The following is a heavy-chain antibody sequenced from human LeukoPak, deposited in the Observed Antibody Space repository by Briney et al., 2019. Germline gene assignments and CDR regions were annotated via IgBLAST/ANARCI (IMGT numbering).Heavy chain of an antibody. CDR2: IYYTGST. Sequence: PSETLSLTCTVSGGSISSYYWNWIRQPPGKGLEWIGYIYYTGSTNYNPSLKSRVTISVDTSKNQFSLKLSSVTAADTAVYYCARELSGNLDYWGQGTLVTVSS. J-gene: IGHJ4*02. D-gene: IGHD5-12*01. CDR1: GGSISSYY. CDR3: ARELSGNLDY. V-gene: IGHV4-59*01.